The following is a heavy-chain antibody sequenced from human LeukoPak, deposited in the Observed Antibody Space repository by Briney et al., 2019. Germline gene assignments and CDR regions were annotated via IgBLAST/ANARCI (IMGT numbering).Heavy chain of an antibody. V-gene: IGHV1-24*01. Sequence: GASVNVSFKFSGYTLTELSMHWVRQAPGKGREGMGGFDPEDGETIYAQKLQGRVAMTEDTSTDTAYMELSSMRSEDTAVYYCATDTYSSSWYYYGMDFWGQGTRVLVSS. D-gene: IGHD6-13*01. CDR1: GYTLTELS. J-gene: IGHJ6*02. CDR2: FDPEDGET. CDR3: ATDTYSSSWYYYGMDF.